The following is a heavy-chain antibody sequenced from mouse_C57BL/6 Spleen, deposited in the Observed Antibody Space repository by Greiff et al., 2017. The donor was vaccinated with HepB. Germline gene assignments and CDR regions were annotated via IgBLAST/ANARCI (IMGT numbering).Heavy chain of an antibody. Sequence: VQLKQSGAELVRPGTSVKVSCKASGYAFTNYLIEWVKQRPGQGLEWIGVINPGSGGTNYNEKFKGKATLTADKSSSTAYMQLSSLTSEDSAVYFCARGTGTDFDYWGQGTTLTVSS. V-gene: IGHV1-54*01. CDR3: ARGTGTDFDY. CDR1: GYAFTNYL. J-gene: IGHJ2*01. CDR2: INPGSGGT. D-gene: IGHD4-1*01.